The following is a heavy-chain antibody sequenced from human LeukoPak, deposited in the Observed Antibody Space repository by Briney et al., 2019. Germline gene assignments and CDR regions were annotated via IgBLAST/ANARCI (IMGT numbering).Heavy chain of an antibody. CDR1: GGSFSGYY. CDR3: ARWAPRIQLWQGPGV. D-gene: IGHD5-18*01. J-gene: IGHJ4*02. Sequence: SSETLSLTCAVYGGSFSGYYWSSIRQPPGKGLEWIGEINHSGSTNYNPSLKSRVTISVDTSKNQFSLKMRSVTAADTAVYYCARWAPRIQLWQGPGVWGQGTLVTVSS. V-gene: IGHV4-34*01. CDR2: INHSGST.